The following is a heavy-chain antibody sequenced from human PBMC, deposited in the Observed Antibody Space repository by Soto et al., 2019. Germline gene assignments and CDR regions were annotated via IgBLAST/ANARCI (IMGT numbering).Heavy chain of an antibody. D-gene: IGHD5-18*01. CDR1: GFTFSSYA. CDR3: AKIPPGYSYGYFYFHY. V-gene: IGHV3-23*01. CDR2: ISGVFGST. J-gene: IGHJ4*02. Sequence: GSLRLSCAASGFTFSSYAMIWVRHAPGNGLDCFSAISGVFGSTYYSDCVKGLFTISIEKSKNTVYLQMNILRADDTAVYYCAKIPPGYSYGYFYFHYWGQGT.